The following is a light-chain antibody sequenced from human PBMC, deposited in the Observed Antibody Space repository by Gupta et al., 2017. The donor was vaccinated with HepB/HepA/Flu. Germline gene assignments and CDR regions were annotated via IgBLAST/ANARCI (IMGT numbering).Light chain of an antibody. J-gene: IGKJ1*01. CDR1: QSISYY. CDR2: DAS. V-gene: IGKV3-11*01. CDR3: QQRSDWPRT. Sequence: EIVLTQSPATLSLSPGERATLSCRASQSISYYVAWYQQKPGQAPRLLIYDASRRATGIPARFSGSGSGTDVTLIINSLEPEDVAVYYCQQRSDWPRTFGQGTKMEI.